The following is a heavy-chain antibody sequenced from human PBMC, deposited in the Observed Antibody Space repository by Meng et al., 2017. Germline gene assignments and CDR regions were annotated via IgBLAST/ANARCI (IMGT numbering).Heavy chain of an antibody. D-gene: IGHD3-22*01. V-gene: IGHV1-2*06. Sequence: VKLVPSGDEVKKPGAAVKVSCKASGYTFTGYYMHWVRQAPGQGLEWMGRINPNSGGTNYAQKFQGRVTMTRDTSISTAYMELSRLRSDDTAVYYCARGDYYDSSGYYSFWYFQHWGQGTLVTVSS. CDR1: GYTFTGYY. J-gene: IGHJ1*01. CDR3: ARGDYYDSSGYYSFWYFQH. CDR2: INPNSGGT.